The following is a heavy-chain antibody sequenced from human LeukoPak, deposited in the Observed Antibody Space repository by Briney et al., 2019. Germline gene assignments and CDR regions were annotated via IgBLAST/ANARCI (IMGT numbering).Heavy chain of an antibody. CDR2: IPYSGST. Sequence: SETLSLTCTVAAGFITSYYWSWIRQPPGQGLEWIGYIPYSGSTNYNPSLKSRVTISVDTSKNQFFLKLSSVTAADTALYYCTRGNANWGQGTLVTVSS. CDR3: TRGNAN. J-gene: IGHJ4*02. V-gene: IGHV4-59*01. CDR1: AGFITSYY.